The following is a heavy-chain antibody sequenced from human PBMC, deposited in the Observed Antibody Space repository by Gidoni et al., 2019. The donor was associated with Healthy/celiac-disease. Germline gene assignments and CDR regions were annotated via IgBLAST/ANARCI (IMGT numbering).Heavy chain of an antibody. D-gene: IGHD6-19*01. CDR1: GYSFTSYW. Sequence: EVQLVQSGAEVKQPGESLKISCKGSGYSFTSYWIGWVRQMPGKGLEWMGIIYPGDSDTRYSPSFQGQVTISADKSISTAYLQWSSLKASDTAMYYCARPSIAVAGGTDAFDIWGQGTMVTVSS. CDR3: ARPSIAVAGGTDAFDI. V-gene: IGHV5-51*01. CDR2: IYPGDSDT. J-gene: IGHJ3*02.